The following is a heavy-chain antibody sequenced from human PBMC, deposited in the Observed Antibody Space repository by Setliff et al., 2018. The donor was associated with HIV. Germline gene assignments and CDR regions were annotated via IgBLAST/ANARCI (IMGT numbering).Heavy chain of an antibody. CDR2: ISAYNGDT. Sequence: ASVKVSCKASGYTFSSYGISWVRQAPGQGLEWVGWISAYNGDTKYAQKLQGRVTMTTDTSTSTAYMELRSLRSDDTAVYYCARDGEYYYDSSGPVFDPWGQGTLVTV. V-gene: IGHV1-18*01. D-gene: IGHD3-22*01. CDR3: ARDGEYYYDSSGPVFDP. J-gene: IGHJ5*02. CDR1: GYTFSSYG.